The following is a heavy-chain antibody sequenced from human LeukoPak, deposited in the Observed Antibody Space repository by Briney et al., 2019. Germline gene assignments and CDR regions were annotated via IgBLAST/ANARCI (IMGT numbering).Heavy chain of an antibody. J-gene: IGHJ3*02. CDR1: GGSISSYY. CDR3: ARGRPYYDFWRGYSKIDAFDI. CDR2: IYYSGST. V-gene: IGHV4-59*01. Sequence: SETLSLTCTVSGGSISSYYWSWVRQPPGKGLEWIGYIYYSGSTNYNPSLKSRVTISVDTSKTQFSMTLSSVTAADTAVYYCARGRPYYDFWRGYSKIDAFDIWGQGTMVTVSS. D-gene: IGHD3-3*01.